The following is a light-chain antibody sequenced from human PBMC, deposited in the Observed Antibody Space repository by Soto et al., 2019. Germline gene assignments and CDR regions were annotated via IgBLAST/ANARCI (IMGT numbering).Light chain of an antibody. CDR2: GAS. CDR1: QSVRRN. J-gene: IGKJ4*01. Sequence: ETVMTQSPVTLSVSPGEGATLSCRASQSVRRNLAWYQQRPGQAPRLLIYGASTRATGIPARFSGSGSGTEFTLTISSLQSEDFAVYYGLQYDVWPPLTFGGGTKVVIK. V-gene: IGKV3-15*01. CDR3: LQYDVWPPLT.